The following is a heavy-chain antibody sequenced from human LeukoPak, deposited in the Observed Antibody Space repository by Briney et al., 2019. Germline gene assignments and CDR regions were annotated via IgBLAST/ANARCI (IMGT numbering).Heavy chain of an antibody. CDR3: ARLGSLRRDAFAL. V-gene: IGHV3-23*01. Sequence: GGTLRLSCAASGFTFSSCAMSWVRQAPGKGLEWVSAISGSGTSTYYADSVKGRLTISRDNSKNTLYLQMNSLTVEDTAVYYCARLGSLRRDAFALWGRGTMVTVAS. J-gene: IGHJ3*01. CDR2: ISGSGTST. D-gene: IGHD1-26*01. CDR1: GFTFSSCA.